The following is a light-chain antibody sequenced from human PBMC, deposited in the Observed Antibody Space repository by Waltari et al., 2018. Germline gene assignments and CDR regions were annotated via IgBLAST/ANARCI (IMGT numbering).Light chain of an antibody. V-gene: IGKV1-17*01. J-gene: IGKJ3*01. CDR1: QAINNY. CDR3: QQYKSAPLT. CDR2: DVS. Sequence: DIQLTQSTSSLSASVGDRVPITCRASQAINNYLHWYQQKPGKPPKRLIFDVSSLQSGVPSRFSGSGSGTVFTLTISSLQPEDFATYYCQQYKSAPLTFGPGTKLDIK.